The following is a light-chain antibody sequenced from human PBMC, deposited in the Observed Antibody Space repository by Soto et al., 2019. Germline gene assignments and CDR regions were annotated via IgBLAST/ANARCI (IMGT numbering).Light chain of an antibody. CDR1: QSVSANN. Sequence: EIVLTQSPGTLSLSPWERATLSCRASQSVSANNLAWYQQKAGQAPRLLIYSASSRATGIPDRFSGSGSGTDFTLTISRLEPEDLAVYYCQQYGSSPRTFGRGTKVDIK. CDR2: SAS. V-gene: IGKV3-20*01. J-gene: IGKJ1*01. CDR3: QQYGSSPRT.